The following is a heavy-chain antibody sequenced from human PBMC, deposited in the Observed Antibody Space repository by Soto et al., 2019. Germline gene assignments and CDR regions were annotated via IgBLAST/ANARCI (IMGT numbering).Heavy chain of an antibody. Sequence: PSETLSLTCNVSGRSVSNSDFYWSWIRQPPGKGLEWIGYIYYSGSTNYNPSLKSRVTISVDTSKNQFSLKLSSVTAADTAVYYCAREGIAVAGVDYWGQGTLVTVSS. D-gene: IGHD6-19*01. CDR3: AREGIAVAGVDY. CDR1: GRSVSNSDFY. CDR2: IYYSGST. J-gene: IGHJ4*02. V-gene: IGHV4-61*08.